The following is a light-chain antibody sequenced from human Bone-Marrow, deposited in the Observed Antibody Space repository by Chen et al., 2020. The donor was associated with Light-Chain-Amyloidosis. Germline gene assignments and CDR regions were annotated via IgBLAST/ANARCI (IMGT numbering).Light chain of an antibody. V-gene: IGKV1-6*01. CDR3: LQVNDYPRT. CDR1: EDISNE. Sequence: AIQMTQSPSSLSASVGDRITITCRASEDISNELGWYQQKPGKAPKLLIYGASNLQGGVPSRFSGSGYGTDFTLTIISLQPEDFATYFCLQVNDYPRTFGQGTRVEVK. J-gene: IGKJ1*01. CDR2: GAS.